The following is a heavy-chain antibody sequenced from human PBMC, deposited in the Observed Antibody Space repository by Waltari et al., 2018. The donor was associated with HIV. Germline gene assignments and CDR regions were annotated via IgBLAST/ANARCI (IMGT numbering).Heavy chain of an antibody. D-gene: IGHD6-19*01. CDR2: ISTNTENP. CDR1: GYIFSTPV. J-gene: IGHJ4*02. CDR3: ARRSVAGTSDY. V-gene: IGHV7-4-1*02. Sequence: QVQLVQSGSELKKPGDSVNISCKDSGYIFSTPVINWVRQAPGQGLEWMGLISTNTENPTYAQGFTGRVVFSLDISVSTAYLQIKNLKADDTALYYCARRSVAGTSDYWGQGTRVTVSS.